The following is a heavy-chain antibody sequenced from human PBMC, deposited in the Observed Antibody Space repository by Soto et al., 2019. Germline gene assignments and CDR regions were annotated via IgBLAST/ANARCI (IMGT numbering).Heavy chain of an antibody. D-gene: IGHD2-15*01. CDR1: GGSISSSNW. CDR3: ACRGAVAAIPLDY. V-gene: IGHV4-4*02. CDR2: IYHSGST. J-gene: IGHJ4*02. Sequence: QVQLQESGPGLVKPSGTLSLTCAVSGGSISSSNWWSWVRQPPGKGLEWIGEIYHSGSTNYNPSLKSRVTISVDKSNNQFFLEFSSVTAADPAVYYCACRGAVAAIPLDYWGQGTLVTVSS.